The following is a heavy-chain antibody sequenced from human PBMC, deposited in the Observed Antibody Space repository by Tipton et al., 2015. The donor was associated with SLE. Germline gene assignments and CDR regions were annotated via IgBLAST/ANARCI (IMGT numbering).Heavy chain of an antibody. CDR2: VYDSGTT. CDR3: ARVVAVAGIHYYSVDI. V-gene: IGHV4-39*07. Sequence: TLSLTCVVSGASISTEGFSWSWIRQPPGKGLEWIGSVYDSGTTYYNPSLKSRVTMSVDTSKTQFSLKLNSLTAADTAVYYCARVVAVAGIHYYSVDIWGQGTTVTVSS. J-gene: IGHJ6*02. D-gene: IGHD6-19*01. CDR1: GASISTEGFS.